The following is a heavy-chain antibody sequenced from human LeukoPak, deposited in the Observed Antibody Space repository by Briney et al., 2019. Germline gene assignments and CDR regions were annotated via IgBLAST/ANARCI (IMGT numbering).Heavy chain of an antibody. J-gene: IGHJ4*02. Sequence: GGSLRLSCAASGFTFTNYWMHWVRHAPGKGLVWVSAISGSGGTTYYADSVKGRFTISRDNSKNSLYLQMNSLRAEDTAVYYCAEDWGGYGSGTYYPVFWGQGTLVTVSS. CDR2: ISGSGGTT. CDR1: GFTFTNYW. CDR3: AEDWGGYGSGTYYPVF. V-gene: IGHV3-23*01. D-gene: IGHD3-10*01.